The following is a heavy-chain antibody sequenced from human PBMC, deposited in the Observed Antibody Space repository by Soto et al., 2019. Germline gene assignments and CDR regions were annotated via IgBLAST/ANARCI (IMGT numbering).Heavy chain of an antibody. CDR1: GFTVCSYA. CDR2: ISGSGGST. Sequence: PGGSPRLSCAACGFTVCSYAMSWVRQEPGKGLEWVSAISGSGGSTYYADSVKGRFTISRDNSKNTLYLQMNSLRAEDTAVYYCANFPSPPIAAAGKHQRVVYWGQGTLVTVSS. CDR3: ANFPSPPIAAAGKHQRVVY. J-gene: IGHJ4*02. V-gene: IGHV3-23*01. D-gene: IGHD6-13*01.